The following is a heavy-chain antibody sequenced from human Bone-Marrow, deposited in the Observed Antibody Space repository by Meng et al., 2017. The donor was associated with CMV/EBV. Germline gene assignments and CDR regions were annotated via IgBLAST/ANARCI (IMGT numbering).Heavy chain of an antibody. D-gene: IGHD2-2*01. CDR2: ISWNSGSI. CDR3: ARGVYCSSTSCYGYYYYGMDV. CDR1: GFTFDDYA. Sequence: SLKISCAASGFTFDDYAMHWVRQAPGKGLEWVSGISWNSGSIGYADSVKGRFTISRDNAKNSLYLQMNSLRAEDTAVYYCARGVYCSSTSCYGYYYYGMDVWGQGTTVTVSS. J-gene: IGHJ6*02. V-gene: IGHV3-9*01.